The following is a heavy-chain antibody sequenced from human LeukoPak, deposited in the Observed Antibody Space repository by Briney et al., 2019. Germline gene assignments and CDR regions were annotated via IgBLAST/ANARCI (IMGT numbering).Heavy chain of an antibody. D-gene: IGHD5-18*01. CDR3: ARSSYRGPYYFDY. J-gene: IGHJ4*02. CDR2: INHSGST. V-gene: IGHV4-34*01. Sequence: PSETLSLTCAVYGGSFGGYYWSWIRQPPGKGLGWIGEINHSGSTNYNPSLKSRVTISVDTSKNQFSLKLSSVTAADTAVYYCARSSYRGPYYFDYWGQGTLVTVSS. CDR1: GGSFGGYY.